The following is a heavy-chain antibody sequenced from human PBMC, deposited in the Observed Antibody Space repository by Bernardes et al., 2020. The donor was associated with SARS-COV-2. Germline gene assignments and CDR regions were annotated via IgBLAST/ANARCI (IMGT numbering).Heavy chain of an antibody. Sequence: GGSLRLSCLASGFAFSSYGMHWVRQAPGKGLEWVATIRHDGGDIYYAESEKGRFTISRDNSKNIMYLQMNNLRAEDTAVYYCARESTYHYGGLDYWGQGVLVTVSS. V-gene: IGHV3-30*02. CDR1: GFAFSSYG. CDR2: IRHDGGDI. CDR3: ARESTYHYGGLDY. J-gene: IGHJ4*02. D-gene: IGHD3-16*02.